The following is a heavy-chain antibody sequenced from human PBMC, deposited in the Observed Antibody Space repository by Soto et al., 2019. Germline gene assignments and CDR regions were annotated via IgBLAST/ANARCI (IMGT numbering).Heavy chain of an antibody. CDR2: IYHSGST. Sequence: SETLSLTFAVSGGSISSRNWWSWVRQPPGKGLEWIGEIYHSGSTNYNPSLKSRVTISVDKSKNQFSLKLSSVTAADTAVYYCARASSSGLFDYWGQGTLVTVSS. D-gene: IGHD6-6*01. CDR3: ARASSSGLFDY. J-gene: IGHJ4*02. CDR1: GGSISSRNW. V-gene: IGHV4-4*02.